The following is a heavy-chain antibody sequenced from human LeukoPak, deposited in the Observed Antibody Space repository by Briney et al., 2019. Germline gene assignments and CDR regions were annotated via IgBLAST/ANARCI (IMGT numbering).Heavy chain of an antibody. CDR2: ISFIGST. J-gene: IGHJ4*02. Sequence: SETLSLTCTVSGGSVSSGSYYWSWIRQPPGKGLEWLGYISFIGSTNYNPSLKSRVTISVDTSKNQFSLKLGSVTAADTAVYYCARVTQSRGYSYSIDYWGQGTLVTVSS. D-gene: IGHD5-18*01. CDR3: ARVTQSRGYSYSIDY. CDR1: GGSVSSGSYY. V-gene: IGHV4-61*01.